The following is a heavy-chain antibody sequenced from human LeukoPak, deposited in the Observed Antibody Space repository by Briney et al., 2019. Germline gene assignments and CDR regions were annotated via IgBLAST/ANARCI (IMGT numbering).Heavy chain of an antibody. J-gene: IGHJ6*04. CDR3: ARGSGSPYGMDV. D-gene: IGHD3-10*01. V-gene: IGHV1-69*13. Sequence: SVTVSCKASGGTFSSYAISWVRQAPGQGLEWMGGIIPIFGTANYAQKFQGRVTITADESTSTAYMELSSLRSEDTAVYYCARGSGSPYGMDVWGKGTTVTVSS. CDR2: IIPIFGTA. CDR1: GGTFSSYA.